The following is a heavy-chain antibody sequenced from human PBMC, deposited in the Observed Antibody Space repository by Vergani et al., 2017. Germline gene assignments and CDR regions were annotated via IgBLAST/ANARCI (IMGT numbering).Heavy chain of an antibody. D-gene: IGHD3-22*01. J-gene: IGHJ4*02. CDR3: AKGSYYDSSGYYLPV. Sequence: EVQLVESGGVVVQPGGSLRLSCAASGFTFDDYTMHWVRQPPGKGLEWVSLISWDGGSTYYADSVKGRFTISRDNSKSSLYLQMNSLRTEDTALYYCAKGSYYDSSGYYLPVWGQGTLVTVSS. V-gene: IGHV3-43*01. CDR2: ISWDGGST. CDR1: GFTFDDYT.